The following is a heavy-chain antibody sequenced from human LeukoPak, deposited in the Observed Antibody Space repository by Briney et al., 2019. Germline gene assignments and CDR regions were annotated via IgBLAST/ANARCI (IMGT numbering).Heavy chain of an antibody. J-gene: IGHJ3*02. V-gene: IGHV3-23*01. CDR1: GFTFTSYS. Sequence: GGSLRLSCAASGFTFTSYSMNWVRQAPGKGLEWVSTISGGGGSTYYADSVKGRFTISRDNSKNTLYLQMNSLRAEDTAVYYCARHSGSYYSAFDIWGQGTMVTVSS. CDR3: ARHSGSYYSAFDI. CDR2: ISGGGGST. D-gene: IGHD1-26*01.